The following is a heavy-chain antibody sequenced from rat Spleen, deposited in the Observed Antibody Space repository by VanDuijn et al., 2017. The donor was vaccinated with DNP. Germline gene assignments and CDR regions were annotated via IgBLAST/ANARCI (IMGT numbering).Heavy chain of an antibody. CDR1: GFSLNGYS. CDR3: ARDLIIRDTTSAMDA. J-gene: IGHJ4*01. CDR2: MRYNGDT. D-gene: IGHD4-3*01. V-gene: IGHV2-8*01. Sequence: QVQLTESGPGLVQPSETLSLTCAVSGFSLNGYSVFWVRQPSGKGLEWMGRMRYNGDTSYNSALKSRLSISRDTSKSQVFLKMNSLQTEDTATYYCARDLIIRDTTSAMDAWGQGTSVTVSS.